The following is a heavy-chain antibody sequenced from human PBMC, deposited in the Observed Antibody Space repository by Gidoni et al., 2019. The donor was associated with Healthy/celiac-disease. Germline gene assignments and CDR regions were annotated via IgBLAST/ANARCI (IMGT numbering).Heavy chain of an antibody. Sequence: QVQLVQSGAEVKKPGSSVKVSCKASGGTFSSYAISWVRQAPGQGLEWMGGIIPIFGTANYAQKFQGRVTITADESTSTAYMELSSLRSEDTAVYYCASAPDDYYDSSGYYYYFDYWGQGTLVTVSS. CDR3: ASAPDDYYDSSGYYYYFDY. CDR2: IIPIFGTA. V-gene: IGHV1-69*01. J-gene: IGHJ4*02. CDR1: GGTFSSYA. D-gene: IGHD3-22*01.